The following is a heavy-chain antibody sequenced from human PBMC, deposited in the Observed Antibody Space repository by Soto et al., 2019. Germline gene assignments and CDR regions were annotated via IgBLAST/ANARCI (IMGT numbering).Heavy chain of an antibody. Sequence: QLVESGGGLVQPGGSLRLSCAASGFSVSRSYMTWVRQAPGKGLEWVSIIDLGRIAHYTDSVKGRFTISRDSSQNTLYPQMTSLRAEDTAVYFCARDPFSDYYYYGLDVWGQGTTVTVSS. CDR1: GFSVSRSY. D-gene: IGHD3-3*02. CDR3: ARDPFSDYYYYGLDV. V-gene: IGHV3-66*01. J-gene: IGHJ6*02. CDR2: IDLGRIA.